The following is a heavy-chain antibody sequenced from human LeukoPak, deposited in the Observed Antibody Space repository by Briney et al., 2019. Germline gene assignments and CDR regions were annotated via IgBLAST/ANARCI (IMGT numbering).Heavy chain of an antibody. J-gene: IGHJ6*03. CDR1: GGSFSDYY. D-gene: IGHD3-3*01. CDR3: ARGNDFGMYYYYMDV. V-gene: IGHV4-34*01. Sequence: SETLSLTCAVYGGSFSDYYWNWIRQPPGKGLEWIGEINHSGSTNYNPSLKSRVTISVDTSKNQFSLKLSSVTAADTAVYYCARGNDFGMYYYYMDVWGRGTTVTVSS. CDR2: INHSGST.